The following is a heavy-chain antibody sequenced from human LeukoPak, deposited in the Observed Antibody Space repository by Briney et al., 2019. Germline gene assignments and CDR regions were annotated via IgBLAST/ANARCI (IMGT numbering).Heavy chain of an antibody. J-gene: IGHJ4*02. Sequence: PGGSLRLSCEASGFTFDDYAMHWVRQAPGKGLEWVSGISWNSGSIGYADSVKGRFTISRDDAKNSLYLQMNSLRAEDTALYYCAKAEYYDILTGYSLDYWGQGTLVTVSS. CDR3: AKAEYYDILTGYSLDY. V-gene: IGHV3-9*01. CDR2: ISWNSGSI. CDR1: GFTFDDYA. D-gene: IGHD3-9*01.